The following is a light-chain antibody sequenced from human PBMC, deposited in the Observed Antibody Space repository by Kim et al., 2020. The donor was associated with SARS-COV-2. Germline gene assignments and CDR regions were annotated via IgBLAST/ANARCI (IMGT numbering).Light chain of an antibody. J-gene: IGLJ2*01. Sequence: RVSSSCSGSNSDIRRNGVNACHQVTGTDPKLLIYINNQRPSGVHGRFSGSKSGASASLAISGLQSEDEGDYCCAAWDDTLNGSVIFGGGTQLTVL. CDR2: INN. CDR1: NSDIRRNG. CDR3: AAWDDTLNGSVI. V-gene: IGLV1-44*01.